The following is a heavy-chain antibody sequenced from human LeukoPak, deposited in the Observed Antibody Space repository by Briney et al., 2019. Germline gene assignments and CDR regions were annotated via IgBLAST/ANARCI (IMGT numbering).Heavy chain of an antibody. CDR3: AKSTVLPMVSWDYHHYYMDV. D-gene: IGHD5-18*01. CDR1: GFTFSSYG. Sequence: PGGSLRLSCAASGFTFSSYGMHWVRQAPGKGLEWVTFISYDGSNKYYADSVKGRFTISRDNSKNTLSVQMNSLRPEDTAVYYCAKSTVLPMVSWDYHHYYMDVWGKGTTVTISS. V-gene: IGHV3-30*02. CDR2: ISYDGSNK. J-gene: IGHJ6*03.